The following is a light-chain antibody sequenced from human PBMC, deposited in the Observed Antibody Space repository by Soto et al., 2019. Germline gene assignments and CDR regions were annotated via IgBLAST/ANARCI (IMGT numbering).Light chain of an antibody. CDR2: DVS. CDR1: QSIGDS. J-gene: IGKJ1*01. CDR3: QQYNGYSEA. Sequence: VDRVTITCRASQSIGDSLAWYQQKPGKAPYLLISDVSSLERGVPSRFSGSGSGTEFTLTISSMQPDDFATFYCQQYNGYSEAFGQGTKVDNK. V-gene: IGKV1-5*01.